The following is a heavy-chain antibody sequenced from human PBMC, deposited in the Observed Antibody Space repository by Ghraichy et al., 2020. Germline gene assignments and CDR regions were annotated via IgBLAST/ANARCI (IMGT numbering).Heavy chain of an antibody. J-gene: IGHJ3*02. CDR3: ATPRGERLDAFDI. CDR1: GGSISSSNW. V-gene: IGHV4-4*02. D-gene: IGHD5-24*01. CDR2: IYHSGST. Sequence: SETLSLTCAVSGGSISSSNWWSWVRQPPGKGLEWIGEIYHSGSTNYNPSLKSRVTISVDKSKNQFSLKLSSVTAADTAVYYCATPRGERLDAFDIWGQGTMVTVSS.